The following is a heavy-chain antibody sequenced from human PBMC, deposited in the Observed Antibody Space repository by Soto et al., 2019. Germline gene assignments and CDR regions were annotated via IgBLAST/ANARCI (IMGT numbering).Heavy chain of an antibody. Sequence: SETLSLTCTVSGGSISSSSYYWGWIRQPPGKGLEWIGSIYYSGSTYYNPSLKSRVTISVDTSKNQFSLKLSSVTAADTAVYYCARPPRPIAAAEDDYYGMDVWGQETTVTVSS. CDR1: GGSISSSSYY. J-gene: IGHJ6*02. V-gene: IGHV4-39*01. CDR2: IYYSGST. D-gene: IGHD6-25*01. CDR3: ARPPRPIAAAEDDYYGMDV.